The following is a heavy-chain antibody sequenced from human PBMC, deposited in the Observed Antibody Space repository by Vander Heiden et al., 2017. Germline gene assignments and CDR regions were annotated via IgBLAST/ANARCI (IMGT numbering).Heavy chain of an antibody. D-gene: IGHD3-22*01. V-gene: IGHV3-15*07. J-gene: IGHJ4*02. CDR2: IKSKTDGGTT. CDR1: GFPFHNAW. CDR3: TTSLLKSDSSGYYCVY. Sequence: EVHLVGSGGGLVKPGGSLPLPCAASGFPFHNAWMNWVRQAPGKGLEWVGRIKSKTDGGTTDYAAPVKGRFTISRDDSKNTLYLQMNSLKTEDTAVYYCTTSLLKSDSSGYYCVYWGQGTLVTVSS.